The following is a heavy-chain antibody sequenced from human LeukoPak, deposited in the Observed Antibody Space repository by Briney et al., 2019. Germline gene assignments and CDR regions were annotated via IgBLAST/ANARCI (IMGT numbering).Heavy chain of an antibody. CDR1: GYTFTGYY. Sequence: ASVKVSCKASGYTFTGYYMHWVRQAPGQGLEWMGWINPNSGGTNYAQKFQGRVTMTRDTSISTAYMELSRLRSDDTAVYYCARRETAAAARGSYFEHGGQGTLVSVSS. D-gene: IGHD6-13*01. CDR3: ARRETAAAARGSYFEH. CDR2: INPNSGGT. J-gene: IGHJ4*02. V-gene: IGHV1-2*02.